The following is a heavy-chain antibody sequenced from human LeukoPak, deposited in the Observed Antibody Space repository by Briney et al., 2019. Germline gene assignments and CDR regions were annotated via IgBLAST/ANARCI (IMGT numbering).Heavy chain of an antibody. V-gene: IGHV3-21*01. D-gene: IGHD2-15*01. CDR2: ISSSSSYI. Sequence: GGSQRLSCTASGLTFNYYSMNWVRQVPGKGLQWVSSISSSSSYIYYSDSVKGRFTISRDNAKNSLFLQMNSLRVEDTAVYYCARDSDLHCSGGSCTNFDYWGQGTLVTVSS. CDR3: ARDSDLHCSGGSCTNFDY. CDR1: GLTFNYYS. J-gene: IGHJ4*02.